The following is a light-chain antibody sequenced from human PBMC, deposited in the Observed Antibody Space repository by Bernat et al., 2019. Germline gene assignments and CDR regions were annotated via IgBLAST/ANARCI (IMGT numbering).Light chain of an antibody. V-gene: IGKV2D-29*01. Sequence: IVMTQTPLSLSVTPGQPASISCKSSQSLLHSDGATYLSWYLQKPGQPPKLLMYEVSNRFSGVPDTFSGGGSGTDFTLTISRVEPEDVAVYYCMKSISLTYTVGQGTKLEIK. CDR3: MKSISLTYT. J-gene: IGKJ2*01. CDR2: EVS. CDR1: QSLLHSDGATY.